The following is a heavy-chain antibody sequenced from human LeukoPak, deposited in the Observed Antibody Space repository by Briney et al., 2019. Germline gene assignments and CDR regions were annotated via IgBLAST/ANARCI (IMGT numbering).Heavy chain of an antibody. CDR2: IYFSGST. CDR3: ARGGLRYSLSSWFDP. D-gene: IGHD4-17*01. V-gene: IGHV4-38-2*01. Sequence: PLETLSHTCAVSGYSISSGYYWGWIRQPPGKGLEWIGSIYFSGSTYYNPSLKSRVTISVYTSKNQVSLKLGSVTAADTAVYYCARGGLRYSLSSWFDPWGQGTLVTVSS. J-gene: IGHJ5*02. CDR1: GYSISSGYY.